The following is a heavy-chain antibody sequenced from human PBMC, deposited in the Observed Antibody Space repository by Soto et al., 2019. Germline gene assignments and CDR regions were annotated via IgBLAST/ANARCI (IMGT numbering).Heavy chain of an antibody. J-gene: IGHJ6*02. CDR1: GFTFSSYA. D-gene: IGHD2-2*01. CDR3: AKGQDRWDVVVPAAPYYYYGMDV. Sequence: EVQLLESGGGLVQPGGSLRLSCAASGFTFSSYAMSCVRQAPGKGLEWVSAISGSGGSTYYADSVKGRFTISRDNSKNTLYLQMNSLRAEDTAVYYCAKGQDRWDVVVPAAPYYYYGMDVWGQGTTVTVSS. V-gene: IGHV3-23*01. CDR2: ISGSGGST.